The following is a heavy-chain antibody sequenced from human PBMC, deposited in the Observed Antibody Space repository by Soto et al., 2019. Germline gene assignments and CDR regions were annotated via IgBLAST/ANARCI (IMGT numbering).Heavy chain of an antibody. J-gene: IGHJ6*02. CDR1: GFSLSDYA. D-gene: IGHD3-3*01. Sequence: GESLKISCVASGFSLSDYAVNWVRQAPGKGLEWVSFISSDSRTIYYADSVEGRFTVSRDNARNSVSLQMDSLRDEDAAVYYCARIKLVEWFFINVDVYDMDVWGQGTPVTV. CDR2: ISSDSRTI. CDR3: ARIKLVEWFFINVDVYDMDV. V-gene: IGHV3-48*02.